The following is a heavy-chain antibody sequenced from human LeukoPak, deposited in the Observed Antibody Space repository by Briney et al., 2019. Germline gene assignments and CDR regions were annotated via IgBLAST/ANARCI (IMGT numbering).Heavy chain of an antibody. J-gene: IGHJ3*02. CDR3: ARQKCTSASCLTKNAFDI. CDR2: IYTSGST. D-gene: IGHD2-2*01. Sequence: SETLSLTCTVSGSISGYYWSWIRQPPGKGLEWIGYIYTSGSTNYNPSLVSRVTISVGTSKNQFSLDLSSVTAADTAVYYCARQKCTSASCLTKNAFDIWGQGTMVTVSS. V-gene: IGHV4-4*09. CDR1: GSISGYY.